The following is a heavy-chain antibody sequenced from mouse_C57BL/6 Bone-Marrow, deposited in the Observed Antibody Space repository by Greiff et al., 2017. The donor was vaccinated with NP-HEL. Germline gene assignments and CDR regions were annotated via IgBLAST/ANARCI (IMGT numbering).Heavy chain of an antibody. V-gene: IGHV1-63*01. Sequence: QVQLQQSGAELVRPGTSVKMSCKASGYTFTNYWIGWAKQRPGHGLEWIGDIYPGGGYTNYNEKFKGKATLTADKSSSTAYMQFSSLTSEDSAIYYCARSATTESGDYAMDYWGQGTSVTVSS. J-gene: IGHJ4*01. CDR2: IYPGGGYT. D-gene: IGHD1-1*01. CDR3: ARSATTESGDYAMDY. CDR1: GYTFTNYW.